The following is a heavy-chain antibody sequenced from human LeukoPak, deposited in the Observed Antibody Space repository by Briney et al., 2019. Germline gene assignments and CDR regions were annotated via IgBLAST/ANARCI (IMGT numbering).Heavy chain of an antibody. V-gene: IGHV4-4*02. D-gene: IGHD7-27*01. CDR2: MYYSGTG. J-gene: IGHJ4*02. CDR1: GASITSHPW. CDR3: ARGGNWDFDY. Sequence: SETLSLTCAVSGASITSHPWNWVRQPPGKGLEWIGEMYYSGTGTYKPSLRSRVTMFFDESKNHFSLKLNSVTAADTAEYYCARGGNWDFDYWGQGVLVIVSS.